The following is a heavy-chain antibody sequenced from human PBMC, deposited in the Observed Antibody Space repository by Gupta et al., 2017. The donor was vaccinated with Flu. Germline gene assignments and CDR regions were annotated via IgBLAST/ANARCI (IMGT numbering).Heavy chain of an antibody. D-gene: IGHD2-15*01. Sequence: EVQLLESGGGLVQPGGSLRLSCTASGVAFSIYSMTWVRQAPGKGLEWVSVISGSGSPTFYADSVKGRFTISRDNSKSTLYLQMNSLRAEDTAVYYCAIGGLAQYCSGDSCGKWGQGTLVTVSS. V-gene: IGHV3-23*01. CDR1: GVAFSIYS. J-gene: IGHJ4*02. CDR2: ISGSGSPT. CDR3: AIGGLAQYCSGDSCGK.